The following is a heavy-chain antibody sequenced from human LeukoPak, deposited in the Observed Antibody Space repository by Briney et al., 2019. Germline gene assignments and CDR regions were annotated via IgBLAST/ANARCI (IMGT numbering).Heavy chain of an antibody. CDR2: ISGSGGST. J-gene: IGHJ5*02. V-gene: IGHV3-23*01. CDR3: AKGVDIVVVPAARNWFDP. Sequence: GGSLRLSCAVSGFTFNRSAMGWVRQAPGKGLEWVSAISGSGGSTDYADSVKGRFTISRDNSKNTVYLQMNSLRAEDTAVYFCAKGVDIVVVPAARNWFDPWGQGTLVTVSS. CDR1: GFTFNRSA. D-gene: IGHD2-2*03.